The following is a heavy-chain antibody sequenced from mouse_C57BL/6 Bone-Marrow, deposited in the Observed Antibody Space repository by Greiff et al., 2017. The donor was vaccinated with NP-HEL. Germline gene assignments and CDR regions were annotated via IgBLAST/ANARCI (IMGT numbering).Heavy chain of an antibody. CDR3: ERRWLLRRYYFDY. V-gene: IGHV1-22*01. CDR1: GYTFTDYN. J-gene: IGHJ2*01. D-gene: IGHD2-3*01. CDR2: INPNNGGT. Sequence: EVQLQQSGPELVKPGASVKMSCKASGYTFTDYNMHWVKQSHGKSLEWIGYINPNNGGTSYIQKFKGKDTLTVNKSSSTAYMELRSLTSEDSAVYDRERRWLLRRYYFDYWGQGTTLTVSS.